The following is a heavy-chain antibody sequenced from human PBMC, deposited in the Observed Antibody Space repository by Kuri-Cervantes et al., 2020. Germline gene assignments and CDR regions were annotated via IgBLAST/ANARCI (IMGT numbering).Heavy chain of an antibody. V-gene: IGHV1-46*01. Sequence: ASVKVSCKASGYTFTSYYMHWARQAPGQGLEWMGIINPSGGSTSYAQKFQGRVTMTRDTSTSTVYMELRSLRSDDTAVYYCARDMQSIAAAGTFGYWGQGTLVTVSS. D-gene: IGHD6-13*01. CDR3: ARDMQSIAAAGTFGY. CDR2: INPSGGST. J-gene: IGHJ4*02. CDR1: GYTFTSYY.